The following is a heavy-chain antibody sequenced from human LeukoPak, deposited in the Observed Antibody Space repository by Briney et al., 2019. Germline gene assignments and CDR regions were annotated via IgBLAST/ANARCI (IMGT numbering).Heavy chain of an antibody. CDR1: GGSISSSSYS. CDR3: ASLRAARQYAHYYYYGMDV. V-gene: IGHV4-39*01. J-gene: IGHJ6*02. CDR2: IYYSGST. D-gene: IGHD6-6*01. Sequence: SETLSLTCTVSGGSISSSSYSWGWIRQPPGKGLEWIGSIYYSGSTYYNPSLKSRVTISVDTSKNQFSLKLSSVTAADTAVYYCASLRAARQYAHYYYYGMDVWGQGTTVTVSS.